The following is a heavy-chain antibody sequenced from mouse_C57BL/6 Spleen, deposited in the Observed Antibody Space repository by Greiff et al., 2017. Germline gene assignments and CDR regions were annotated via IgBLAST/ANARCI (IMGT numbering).Heavy chain of an antibody. D-gene: IGHD2-4*01. CDR1: GYAFSSYW. V-gene: IGHV1-80*01. J-gene: IGHJ3*01. Sequence: QVQLQQSGAELVKPGASVKISCKASGYAFSSYWMNWVKQRPGKGLEWIGQIYPGDGDTNYNGKFKGKATLTADKSSSTAYMQLSSLTSEDSAVYFCARDGNYDYDVAYWGQGTLVTVSA. CDR2: IYPGDGDT. CDR3: ARDGNYDYDVAY.